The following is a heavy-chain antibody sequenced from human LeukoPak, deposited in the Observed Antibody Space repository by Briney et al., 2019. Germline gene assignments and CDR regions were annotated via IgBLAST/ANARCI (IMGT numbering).Heavy chain of an antibody. V-gene: IGHV3-30*03. J-gene: IGHJ4*02. CDR3: ARDSRFGDYFDY. Sequence: PGRSLRLSCAASGFTFSSYGMHWVRQAPGKGLEWVAVISYDGRSKYYADSMKGRFTISRDNSKNTLYLQMNSLRAEDTAVYYCARDSRFGDYFDYWGQGTLVTVSS. CDR1: GFTFSSYG. CDR2: ISYDGRSK. D-gene: IGHD3-10*01.